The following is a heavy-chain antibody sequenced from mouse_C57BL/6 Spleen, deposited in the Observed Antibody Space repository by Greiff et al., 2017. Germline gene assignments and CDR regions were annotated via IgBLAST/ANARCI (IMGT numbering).Heavy chain of an antibody. CDR2: ISYDGSN. Sequence: ESGPGLVKPSQSLSLTCSVTGYSITSGYYWNWIRQFPGNKLEWMGYISYDGSNNYNPSLKNRISITRDTSKNQFFLKLNSVTTEDTATYYCATRDGYYEYFDVWGTGTTVTVSS. CDR3: ATRDGYYEYFDV. CDR1: GYSITSGYY. V-gene: IGHV3-6*01. D-gene: IGHD2-3*01. J-gene: IGHJ1*03.